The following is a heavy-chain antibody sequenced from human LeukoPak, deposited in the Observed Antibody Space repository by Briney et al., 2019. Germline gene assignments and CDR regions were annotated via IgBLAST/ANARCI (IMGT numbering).Heavy chain of an antibody. CDR1: GYSISSGYY. J-gene: IGHJ3*02. Sequence: SETLSLTCTVSGYSISSGYYWGWIRQPPGKGLEWIGSIYHSGSTYYNPSLKSRVTISVDTSKNQFSLKLSSVTAADTAVYYCAREGGGLLEWLLSDAFDIWGRGTMVTVSS. D-gene: IGHD3-3*01. CDR3: AREGGGLLEWLLSDAFDI. CDR2: IYHSGST. V-gene: IGHV4-38-2*02.